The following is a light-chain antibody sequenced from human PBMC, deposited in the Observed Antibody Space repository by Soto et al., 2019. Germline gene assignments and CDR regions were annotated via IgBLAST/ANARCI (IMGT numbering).Light chain of an antibody. CDR2: RAS. Sequence: DIQMTQSPSTLSASVGDRVTITCRASESISRWLAWYQQKPGEAPKLLIYRASTLENGVPSRISGSGSGTYFTLTISNLQPDDFATYYCQQYKSYSPYTFGQGTKLDIK. J-gene: IGKJ2*01. CDR1: ESISRW. CDR3: QQYKSYSPYT. V-gene: IGKV1-5*03.